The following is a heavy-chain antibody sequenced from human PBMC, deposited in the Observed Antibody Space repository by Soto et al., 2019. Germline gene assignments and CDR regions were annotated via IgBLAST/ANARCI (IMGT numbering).Heavy chain of an antibody. CDR2: MNPNSGNT. CDR3: ARLIVVVVPAAFYYYYYMDV. J-gene: IGHJ6*03. D-gene: IGHD2-2*01. V-gene: IGHV1-8*02. CDR1: GGTFSSYA. Sequence: ASVKVSCKASGGTFSSYAINWVRQATGQGLEWMGWMNPNSGNTGYAQKFQGRVTMTRNTSISTAYMELSSLRSEDTAVYYCARLIVVVVPAAFYYYYYMDVWGKGTTVTVSS.